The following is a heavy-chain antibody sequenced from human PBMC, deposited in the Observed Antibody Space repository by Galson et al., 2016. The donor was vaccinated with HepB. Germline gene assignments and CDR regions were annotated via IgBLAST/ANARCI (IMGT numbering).Heavy chain of an antibody. D-gene: IGHD2-2*02. CDR1: GFTLTHYG. J-gene: IGHJ4*02. Sequence: SLRLSCATSGFTLTHYGMLWVRQAPGKELEWVAVIWYDGSYKYYADSVEGRFTISRDISENTVYLPMNSLRGEDPAVYYCAREIPNMVHGGLDYWGQGTLVTVSS. CDR2: IWYDGSYK. V-gene: IGHV3-33*01. CDR3: AREIPNMVHGGLDY.